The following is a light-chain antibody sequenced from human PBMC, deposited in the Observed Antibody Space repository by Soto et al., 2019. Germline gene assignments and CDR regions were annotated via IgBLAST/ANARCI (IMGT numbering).Light chain of an antibody. CDR1: QSISSW. V-gene: IGKV1-5*01. CDR2: DAS. J-gene: IGKJ2*01. Sequence: DIQMTQSPSTLSASVGDRVTITCRASQSISSWLAWYQQKPGKDPKLMIYDASSLESGVPSRFSGSASGTEFTLTISSLQPDDFATYYCQQYRTFGQGTKVDIK. CDR3: QQYRT.